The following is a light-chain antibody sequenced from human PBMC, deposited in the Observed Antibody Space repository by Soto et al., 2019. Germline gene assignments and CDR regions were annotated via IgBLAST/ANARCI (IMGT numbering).Light chain of an antibody. CDR2: GVS. V-gene: IGKV3-20*01. CDR1: QSVSRSN. J-gene: IGKJ1*01. Sequence: EIVLTQSPGTLSLSPGERATLSCRASQSVSRSNLAWYQQKPGQAPRLLIYGVSSRATGIPDRFSGSGSGNDFTLTISGLEAEDFAVYFCQQYGSSKTFGQGNKIDIK. CDR3: QQYGSSKT.